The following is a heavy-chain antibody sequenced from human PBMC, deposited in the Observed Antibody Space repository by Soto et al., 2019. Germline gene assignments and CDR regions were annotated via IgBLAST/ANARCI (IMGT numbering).Heavy chain of an antibody. CDR3: AKVGSSWAWWFDP. J-gene: IGHJ5*02. D-gene: IGHD6-13*01. V-gene: IGHV4-31*01. CDR1: GGSISSGAYY. CDR2: IFYSGGT. Sequence: QVQLQESGPGLVKPSETLSLTCTVSGGSISSGAYYWSWIRQHPGKGLEWIGFIFYSGGTYYNPTRKSPVTISVDTSKNQFSLKLTSVTAADTAVYYCAKVGSSWAWWFDPWGQGTLVTVSS.